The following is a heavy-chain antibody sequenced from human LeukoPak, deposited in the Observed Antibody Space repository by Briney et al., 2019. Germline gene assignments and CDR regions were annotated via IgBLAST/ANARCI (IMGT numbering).Heavy chain of an antibody. J-gene: IGHJ6*02. CDR1: GFTFSSYA. D-gene: IGHD3-3*01. V-gene: IGHV3-23*01. CDR2: ISGSGGST. Sequence: GGSLRLSCAASGFTFSSYAMSWVRQAPGKGLEWVSAISGSGGSTYYADSVKGRFTISRDNSKNTLYLQMNSLRAEDTAVYYCAKHFFGVVTKAVAYYYYGMDVWGQGTTVTVSS. CDR3: AKHFFGVVTKAVAYYYYGMDV.